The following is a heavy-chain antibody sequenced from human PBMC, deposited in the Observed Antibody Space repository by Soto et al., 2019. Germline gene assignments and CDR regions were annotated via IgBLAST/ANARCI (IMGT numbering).Heavy chain of an antibody. D-gene: IGHD1-26*01. CDR3: TTQNYIVGATHYWYFDL. V-gene: IGHV3-15*01. CDR1: GFTFSNAW. J-gene: IGHJ2*01. CDR2: IKSKTDGGTT. Sequence: EVQLVESGGGLVKPGGSLRLSCAASGFTFSNAWMSWVRQAPGKGLEWVGRIKSKTDGGTTDYAAPVKGRFTISRDDLKNTLYLQMNSMKTEDTAVDYGTTQNYIVGATHYWYFDLWGRGTLVTVSS.